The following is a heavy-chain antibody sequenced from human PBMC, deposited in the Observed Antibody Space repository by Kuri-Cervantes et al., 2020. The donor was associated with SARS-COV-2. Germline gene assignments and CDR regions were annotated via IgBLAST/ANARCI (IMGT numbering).Heavy chain of an antibody. D-gene: IGHD1-26*01. Sequence: GESLKISCAASGFTFSSYWMHWVRQAPGKGLVWVSRINSDGSSTSYADSVKGRFTISRDNSKNTLYLQMNSLRAEDTAVYYCAKERVGFDYWGQGTLVTVSS. V-gene: IGHV3-74*01. CDR3: AKERVGFDY. J-gene: IGHJ4*02. CDR2: INSDGSST. CDR1: GFTFSSYW.